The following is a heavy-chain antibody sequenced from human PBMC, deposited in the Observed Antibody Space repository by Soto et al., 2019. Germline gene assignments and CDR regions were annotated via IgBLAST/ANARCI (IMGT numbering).Heavy chain of an antibody. D-gene: IGHD6-19*01. J-gene: IGHJ4*02. CDR3: AKDPEWLVPGGFDY. CDR1: GFTFSSYA. V-gene: IGHV3-23*01. Sequence: PGGSLRLCCAASGFTFSSYAMSWVRQAPGKGLEWVSAISGSGGSTYYADSVKGRFTISRDNSKNTLYLQMNSLRAEDTAVYYCAKDPEWLVPGGFDYWGQGTLVTAPQ. CDR2: ISGSGGST.